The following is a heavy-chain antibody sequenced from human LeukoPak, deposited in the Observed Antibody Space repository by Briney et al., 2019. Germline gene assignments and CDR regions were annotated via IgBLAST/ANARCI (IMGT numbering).Heavy chain of an antibody. CDR2: ISSSSSTI. CDR3: ARDSCSGGSCYLDY. V-gene: IGHV3-48*01. J-gene: IGHJ4*02. D-gene: IGHD2-15*01. Sequence: GGSLKLSCAASGFTFSSYSINWVRQAPGKGLEWVSYISSSSSTIYYADSVKGRFTISRDNAKNSLYLQMNSLRAEDTAVYYCARDSCSGGSCYLDYWGQGTLVTVSS. CDR1: GFTFSSYS.